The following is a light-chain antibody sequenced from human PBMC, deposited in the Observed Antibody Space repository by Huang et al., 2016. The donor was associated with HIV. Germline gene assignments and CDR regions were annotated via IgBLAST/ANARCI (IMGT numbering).Light chain of an antibody. J-gene: IGKJ4*01. V-gene: IGKV1-NL1*01. CDR2: GAS. CDR1: QAISNS. Sequence: DIQMTQSPSSLSASVGDKVSITCRARQAISNSLVCYQQQPGKAPKLLLYGASRLESGVSSRFSGSGSVTDFTLIISSLQPEDFATYYCQQLNTYPVTFGGGTKVEIK. CDR3: QQLNTYPVT.